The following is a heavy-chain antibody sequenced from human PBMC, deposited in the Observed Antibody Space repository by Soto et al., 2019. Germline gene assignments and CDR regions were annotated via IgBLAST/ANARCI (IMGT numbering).Heavy chain of an antibody. D-gene: IGHD7-27*01. CDR3: ARTSALPLGYPHGMDV. Sequence: GSGPTLVNPTQTLTLTCTFSGFSLNSNGMCVNWIRQPPGKALEWLALIDWDYDKYYSTSLETRLTISRDTSQNQVVLTMTNMDPVDTATYYCARTSALPLGYPHGMDVWGQGTTVTVS. J-gene: IGHJ6*02. V-gene: IGHV2-70*13. CDR2: IDWDYDK. CDR1: GFSLNSNGMC.